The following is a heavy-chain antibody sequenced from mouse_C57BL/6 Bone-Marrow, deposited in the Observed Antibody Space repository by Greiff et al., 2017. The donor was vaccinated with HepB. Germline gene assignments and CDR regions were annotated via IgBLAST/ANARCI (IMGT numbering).Heavy chain of an antibody. CDR1: GYTFTDYY. J-gene: IGHJ4*01. CDR3: ARSHGY. CDR2: INPNNGGT. V-gene: IGHV1-26*01. Sequence: VQLQQSGPELVKPGASVKISCKASGYTFTDYYMNWVKQSHGKSLEWIGDINPNNGGTSYNQKFKGKATLTVDKSSSTAYMELRSLTSEDSAVYYCARSHGYWGQGTSVTVSS.